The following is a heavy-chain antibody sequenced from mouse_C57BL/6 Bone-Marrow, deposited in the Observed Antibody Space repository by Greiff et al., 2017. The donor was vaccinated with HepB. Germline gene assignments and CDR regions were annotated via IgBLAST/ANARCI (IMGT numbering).Heavy chain of an antibody. CDR2: INPGSGGT. D-gene: IGHD1-1*01. V-gene: IGHV1-54*01. Sequence: VQLQQSGAELVRPGTSVKVSCKASGYAFTNYLIEWVKQRPGQGLEWIGVINPGSGGTNYNEKFKGKATLTADKSSRTAYMQLSSLTSEDSAVYFCARSFVSSHYYAMDYWGQGTSVTVSS. CDR1: GYAFTNYL. CDR3: ARSFVSSHYYAMDY. J-gene: IGHJ4*01.